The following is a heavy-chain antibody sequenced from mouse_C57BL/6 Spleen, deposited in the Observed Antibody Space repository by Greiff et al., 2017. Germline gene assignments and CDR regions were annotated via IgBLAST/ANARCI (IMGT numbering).Heavy chain of an antibody. V-gene: IGHV2-2*01. J-gene: IGHJ4*01. Sequence: VQLQQSGPGLVQPSQSLSITCTVSGFSLTSYGVHWVRQSPGKGLEWLGVIWSGGSADYYAAFIYRLSISNDNSKSQVFFKMNSLQADDTAIYYCARNSLCDYDGPYALDDWGKGTSVTVSS. D-gene: IGHD2-4*01. CDR2: IWSGGSA. CDR1: GFSLTSYG. CDR3: ARNSLCDYDGPYALDD.